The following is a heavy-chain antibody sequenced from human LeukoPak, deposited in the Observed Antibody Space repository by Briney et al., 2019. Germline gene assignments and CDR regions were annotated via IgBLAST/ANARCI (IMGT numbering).Heavy chain of an antibody. J-gene: IGHJ6*03. D-gene: IGHD3-10*01. V-gene: IGHV1-3*03. Sequence: ASVKVSCNASGYTFTIYAMHWVRQAPGQRLEWMGWINAGNGNTKYSQEFQGRVTITRDTSASTAYMEPSSLRSEDMAVYYCARDAGSGSPYYYYMDVWGKGTTVTVSS. CDR1: GYTFTIYA. CDR2: INAGNGNT. CDR3: ARDAGSGSPYYYYMDV.